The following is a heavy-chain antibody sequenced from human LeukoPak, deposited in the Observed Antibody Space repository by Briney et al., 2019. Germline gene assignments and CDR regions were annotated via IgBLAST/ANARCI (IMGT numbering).Heavy chain of an antibody. CDR1: GGSISSYY. J-gene: IGHJ5*02. D-gene: IGHD2-2*01. CDR3: ARGVIPGAVVGFDP. CDR2: IYFSGST. Sequence: SETLSLTCTVSGGSISSYYWSWIRQPSGKGLEWIGYIYFSGSTNYNPSLKSRVTISLDTSKSQFSLKMSSVTAADTAVYYCARGVIPGAVVGFDPWGQGTLVTVSS. V-gene: IGHV4-59*01.